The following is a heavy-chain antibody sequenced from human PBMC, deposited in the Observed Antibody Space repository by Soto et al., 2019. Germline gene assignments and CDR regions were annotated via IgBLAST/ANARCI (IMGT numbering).Heavy chain of an antibody. Sequence: QVQLVQSGAEVKKPGSSVKVSCNASGGTFSSYTISWVRQAPGPGREWMGRIITILGIANYAQKIHGRVTITADKSTSTAYTELSSLRSENTAVYYCAMEYCSSTSCYRDYWGQGTLVTVSS. CDR1: GGTFSSYT. J-gene: IGHJ4*02. V-gene: IGHV1-69*02. CDR2: IITILGIA. CDR3: AMEYCSSTSCYRDY. D-gene: IGHD2-2*02.